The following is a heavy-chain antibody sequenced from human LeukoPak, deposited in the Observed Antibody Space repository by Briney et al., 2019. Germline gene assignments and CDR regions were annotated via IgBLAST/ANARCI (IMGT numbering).Heavy chain of an antibody. CDR1: GFTFSSYW. Sequence: GGSLRLSCAASGFTFSSYWMHWVRQAPGKGLVWVSRINTDGSSTSYADSVKGRFTISRDNAKNTLYLQMNSLRAEDTAVYYCARVRDFWSGYHDYWGQGTLVTVSS. CDR2: INTDGSST. V-gene: IGHV3-74*01. CDR3: ARVRDFWSGYHDY. D-gene: IGHD3-3*01. J-gene: IGHJ4*02.